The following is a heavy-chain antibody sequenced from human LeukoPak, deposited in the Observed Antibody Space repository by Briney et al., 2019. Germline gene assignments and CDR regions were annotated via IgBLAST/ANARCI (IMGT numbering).Heavy chain of an antibody. V-gene: IGHV3-11*01. CDR2: ISSSGSTI. CDR1: GFTFSDYY. D-gene: IGHD3-16*02. J-gene: IGHJ4*02. Sequence: GGSLRLSCPDSGFTFSDYYMSWIRQAPGKGLEWVSYISSSGSTIYYADSVKGRFTISRDNAKNSLYLQMNSLRAEDTAVYYCARVPDYVWGSYRYSLAYYFDYWGQGTLVTVSS. CDR3: ARVPDYVWGSYRYSLAYYFDY.